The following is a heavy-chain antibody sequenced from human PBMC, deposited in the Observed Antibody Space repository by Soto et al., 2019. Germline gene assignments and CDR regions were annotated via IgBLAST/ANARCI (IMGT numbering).Heavy chain of an antibody. CDR2: IDPSDSYT. J-gene: IGHJ6*02. CDR3: ASVDTDMVTPSSLFYYGMDV. CDR1: GYSFTSYW. Sequence: GESLKISCNGSGYSFTSYWISWVRQMPGKGLEWMGRIDPSDSYTNYSPSFQGHVTISADKSISTAYLQWSSLKASDTAMYYCASVDTDMVTPSSLFYYGMDVWGQGTTVTVSS. D-gene: IGHD5-18*01. V-gene: IGHV5-10-1*01.